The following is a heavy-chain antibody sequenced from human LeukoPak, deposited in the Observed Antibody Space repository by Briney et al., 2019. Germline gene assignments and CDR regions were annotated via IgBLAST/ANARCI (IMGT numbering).Heavy chain of an antibody. D-gene: IGHD3-10*01. CDR3: ARRGRNYYGSGSYHIDYYGMDV. Sequence: ASVKVSCKASGYTFTSYGISWVRQAPGQGLEWMGGIIPIFGTANYAQKFQGRVTITADESTSTAYMELSSLRSEDTAVYYCARRGRNYYGSGSYHIDYYGMDVWGQGTTVTVSS. J-gene: IGHJ6*02. V-gene: IGHV1-69*13. CDR1: GYTFTSYG. CDR2: IIPIFGTA.